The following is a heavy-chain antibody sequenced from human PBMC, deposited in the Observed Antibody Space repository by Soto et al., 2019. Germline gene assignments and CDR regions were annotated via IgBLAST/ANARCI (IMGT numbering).Heavy chain of an antibody. V-gene: IGHV3-48*01. CDR3: ARWWVTDAFDI. Sequence: GGSLRLSCAASGFTFSSYSMNWIRQAPGKGLEWVSYISGSSSTIYYADSVKGRFTISRDNAKNSLYLQMNSLRAEDTAVYYCARWWVTDAFDIWGQGTMVTVSS. CDR1: GFTFSSYS. J-gene: IGHJ3*02. D-gene: IGHD2-15*01. CDR2: ISGSSSTI.